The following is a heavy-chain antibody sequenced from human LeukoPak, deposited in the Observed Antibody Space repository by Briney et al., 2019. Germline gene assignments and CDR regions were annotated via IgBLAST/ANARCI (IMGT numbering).Heavy chain of an antibody. CDR3: AKHIIVGTTKSMDS. CDR2: ISTSAGDT. CDR1: GFTFSSYA. V-gene: IGHV3-23*01. Sequence: GGSLRLSCAASGFTFSSYAMSWVRQAPGKGLEWVSAISTSAGDTYYTDSVKGRFTISRDNSENTLFLQMNSLRAEDAAVYYCAKHIIVGTTKSMDSWGQGTLVTVSS. J-gene: IGHJ4*02. D-gene: IGHD1-26*01.